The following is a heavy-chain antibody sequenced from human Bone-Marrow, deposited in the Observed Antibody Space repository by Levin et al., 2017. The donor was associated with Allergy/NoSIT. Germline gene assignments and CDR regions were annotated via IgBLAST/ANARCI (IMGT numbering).Heavy chain of an antibody. V-gene: IGHV2-5*02. CDR2: IYWDDDK. D-gene: IGHD1-1*01. CDR3: AHRQQNYHDYNWFFDY. Sequence: SGPTLVKPTQTLTLTCTFSGFSLSTSGLGVSWVRQPPGKALEWLAGIYWDDDKRYNPSLKSRVTITKDTSKNQVVLTMTNMDPEDTATYYCAHRQQNYHDYNWFFDYWGQGTLVTVSS. J-gene: IGHJ4*02. CDR1: GFSLSTSGLG.